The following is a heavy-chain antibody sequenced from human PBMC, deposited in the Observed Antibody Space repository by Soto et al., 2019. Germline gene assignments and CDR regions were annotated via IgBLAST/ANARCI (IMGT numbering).Heavy chain of an antibody. Sequence: QVQLQQGGAGLLKPSETLSLTCTVYGGSFSGYYWSWIRQPPGKGLELIGEINDIGSTNYNPSLXSRVTISVDTXXKXFXXKLNSVTAADTAVYYCARNYGSGGYPPYYYYGLDVWGQGTTVTVSS. CDR2: INDIGST. D-gene: IGHD3-10*01. CDR1: GGSFSGYY. V-gene: IGHV4-34*01. CDR3: ARNYGSGGYPPYYYYGLDV. J-gene: IGHJ6*02.